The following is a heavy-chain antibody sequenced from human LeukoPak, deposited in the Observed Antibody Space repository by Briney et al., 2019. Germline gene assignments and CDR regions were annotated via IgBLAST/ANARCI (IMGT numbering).Heavy chain of an antibody. CDR1: GYTFTGYF. V-gene: IGHV1-2*06. J-gene: IGHJ4*02. Sequence: ASVKVSCKASGYTFTGYFIHWVRQAPGQGLEWMGRITPNTGGTKYTQKFQGRVTMTRDTSITTVYLDLSILRSDDTAVYYCVRDGQPGFGYWGQGTLVTVSS. CDR3: VRDGQPGFGY. CDR2: ITPNTGGT. D-gene: IGHD1-14*01.